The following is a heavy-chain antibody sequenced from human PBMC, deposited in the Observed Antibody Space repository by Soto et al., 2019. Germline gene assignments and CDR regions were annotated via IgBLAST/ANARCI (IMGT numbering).Heavy chain of an antibody. J-gene: IGHJ4*02. CDR1: GFTFISSF. V-gene: IGHV3-7*03. CDR3: ARYYRGSGRYFFDY. D-gene: IGHD6-19*01. CDR2: INQDGGVT. Sequence: GGSLRLSYVASGFTFISSFMGWIRQAPGKGLEWVANINQDGGVTYYVDSVEGRFTISRDNTKDSLYLQMNSLRGEDTAIYYCARYYRGSGRYFFDYWGQGTPVTVSS.